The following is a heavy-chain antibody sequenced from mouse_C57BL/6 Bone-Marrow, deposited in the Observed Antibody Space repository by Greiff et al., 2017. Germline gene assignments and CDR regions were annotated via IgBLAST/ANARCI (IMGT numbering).Heavy chain of an antibody. CDR2: IYPRSGNT. J-gene: IGHJ3*01. D-gene: IGHD2-1*01. Sequence: VQLQQSGAELARPGASVKLSCKASGYTFTSYGISWVKQRTGQGLEWIGEIYPRSGNTYYNEKFKGKATLTADKSSSTAYMGLRSLTSADSAVYFCVYYGNFLAYWGQGTLVTVSA. CDR1: GYTFTSYG. V-gene: IGHV1-81*01. CDR3: VYYGNFLAY.